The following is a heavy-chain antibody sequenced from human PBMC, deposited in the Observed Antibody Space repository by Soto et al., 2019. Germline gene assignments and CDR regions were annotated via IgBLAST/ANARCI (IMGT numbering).Heavy chain of an antibody. CDR1: GGSFSGYY. Sequence: SETLSLTCAVYGGSFSGYYWSWIRQPPGKGLEWIGEINHSGSTNYDPSLKSRVTISVDTSKNQFSLKLSSVTAADTAVYYCARCEWELPPLHWGQGTLVTVSS. V-gene: IGHV4-34*01. J-gene: IGHJ1*01. CDR2: INHSGST. CDR3: ARCEWELPPLH. D-gene: IGHD1-26*01.